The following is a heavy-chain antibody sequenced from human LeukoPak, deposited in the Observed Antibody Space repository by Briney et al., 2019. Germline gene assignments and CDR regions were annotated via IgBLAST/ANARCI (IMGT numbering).Heavy chain of an antibody. J-gene: IGHJ4*02. CDR2: ISPYKGNK. Sequence: ASVTVSCKASGYMFSNFFSSYGITWVRQAPGQGLEWMGWISPYKGNKKFAQKFQGRVTITRDTSASTAYMELSSLRSEDTAVYYCARDHSYYYDSSGYYYYWGQGTLVTVSS. CDR3: ARDHSYYYDSSGYYYY. D-gene: IGHD3-22*01. V-gene: IGHV1-18*01. CDR1: GYMFSNFFSSYG.